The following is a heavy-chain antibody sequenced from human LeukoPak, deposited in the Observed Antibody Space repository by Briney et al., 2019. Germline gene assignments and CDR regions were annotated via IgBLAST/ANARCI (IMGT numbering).Heavy chain of an antibody. CDR1: GFTFSSYA. CDR2: ISYDGSNK. V-gene: IGHV3-30-3*01. Sequence: TGGSLRLSCAASGFTFSSYAMHWVRQAPGKGLEWVAVISYDGSNKYYADSVKGRFTISRDNSKNTLYLQMNSLRAEDTAVYYCARGGYDAHFDYWGQGTLVTVSS. D-gene: IGHD5-12*01. J-gene: IGHJ4*02. CDR3: ARGGYDAHFDY.